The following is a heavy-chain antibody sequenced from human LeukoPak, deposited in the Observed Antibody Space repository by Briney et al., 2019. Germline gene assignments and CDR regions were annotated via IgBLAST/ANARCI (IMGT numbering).Heavy chain of an antibody. CDR1: GFTFSSYS. D-gene: IGHD3-22*01. CDR2: ISSSSSYI. Sequence: GGSLRLSCAASGFTFSSYSMNWVRQAPGKGLEWVSSISSSSSYIYYADSVKGRFTISRDNAMNSLYLQMNSLRAEDTAVYYCARDGVGSGYYSHYFDYWGQGTLVTVSS. J-gene: IGHJ4*02. CDR3: ARDGVGSGYYSHYFDY. V-gene: IGHV3-21*01.